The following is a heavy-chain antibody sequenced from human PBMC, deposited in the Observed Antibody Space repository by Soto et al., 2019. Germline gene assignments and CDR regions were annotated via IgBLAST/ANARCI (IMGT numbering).Heavy chain of an antibody. V-gene: IGHV4-39*01. CDR3: ARHFVAVVIKGWGY. D-gene: IGHD3-10*01. CDR1: GGSISSGGYS. Sequence: SETLSLTCAVSGGSISSGGYSWGWIRQPPGKGLEWIGSIYYSGSTYYNPSLKSRVSISVDTSKNQFSLKLISVTAADTAVYYCARHFVAVVIKGWGYWGQGKLVTVSS. J-gene: IGHJ4*02. CDR2: IYYSGST.